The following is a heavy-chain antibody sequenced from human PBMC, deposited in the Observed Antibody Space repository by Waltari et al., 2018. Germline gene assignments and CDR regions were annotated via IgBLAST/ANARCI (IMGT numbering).Heavy chain of an antibody. Sequence: EVQLLESGGTLVQPGGSLRLSCEASGFTFDHYALTWVRQAPGKGREGVSVISRSGGGTYFADSLKGRFSISRDNSKNTLCLQMSSLRVEDTAMYYCARVIGSGSYHYFDYWGQGTLVTVSS. D-gene: IGHD3-10*01. CDR2: ISRSGGGT. CDR3: ARVIGSGSYHYFDY. J-gene: IGHJ4*02. V-gene: IGHV3-23*01. CDR1: GFTFDHYA.